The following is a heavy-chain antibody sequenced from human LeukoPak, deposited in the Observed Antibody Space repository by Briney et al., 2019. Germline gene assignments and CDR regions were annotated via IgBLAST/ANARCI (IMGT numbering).Heavy chain of an antibody. CDR1: GYIFRNYV. D-gene: IGHD2-2*01. J-gene: IGHJ6*03. V-gene: IGHV1-18*01. Sequence: ASVKVSCKASGYIFRNYVIHWVRQAPGQGLEWMGWISAYNGNTNYAQKLQGRVTMTTDTSTSTAYMELRSLRSDDTAVYYCASYKRYCSSTSCRYYYYYMDVWGKGTTVTISS. CDR2: ISAYNGNT. CDR3: ASYKRYCSSTSCRYYYYYMDV.